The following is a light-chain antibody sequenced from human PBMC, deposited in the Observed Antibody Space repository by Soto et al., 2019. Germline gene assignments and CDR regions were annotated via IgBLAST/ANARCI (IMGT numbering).Light chain of an antibody. CDR1: SNDIGAYNY. CDR3: SSYTSSSTLYV. J-gene: IGLJ1*01. V-gene: IGLV2-14*01. CDR2: EVT. Sequence: QSALTQPASVSGSPGQSITISCTGTSNDIGAYNYVSWYQHHPGRAPKLIIYEVTNRPSGVSNRFSGSKSGNTASLTISGLRTEDEADYYCSSYTSSSTLYVFATVTKLTVL.